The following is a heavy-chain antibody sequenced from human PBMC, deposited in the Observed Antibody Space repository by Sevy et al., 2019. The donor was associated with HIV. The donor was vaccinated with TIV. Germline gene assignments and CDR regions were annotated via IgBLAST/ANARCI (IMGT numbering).Heavy chain of an antibody. CDR1: GFTFSSYA. Sequence: GGSLRLSCAASGFTFSSYAMHWVRQAPGKGLEWVAVISYDGSNKYYADSVKGRFTISRDNSKNTLYRQMNSLRAEDTAVYYCAGGYSYGDSGDYGMDVWGQGTTVTVSS. D-gene: IGHD5-18*01. J-gene: IGHJ6*02. CDR2: ISYDGSNK. CDR3: AGGYSYGDSGDYGMDV. V-gene: IGHV3-30-3*01.